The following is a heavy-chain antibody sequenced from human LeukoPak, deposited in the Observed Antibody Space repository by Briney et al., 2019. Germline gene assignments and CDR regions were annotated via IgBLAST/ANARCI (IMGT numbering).Heavy chain of an antibody. J-gene: IGHJ6*03. CDR2: IYYSGST. V-gene: IGHV4-34*01. Sequence: PSETLSLTCAVYGGSFSGYYWSWIRQPPGKGLEWIGSIYYSGSTYYNPSLKSRVTISVDTSKNQFSLKLSSVTAADTAVYYCARVYDYYYMDVWGKGTTVTVSS. CDR1: GGSFSGYY. CDR3: ARVYDYYYMDV.